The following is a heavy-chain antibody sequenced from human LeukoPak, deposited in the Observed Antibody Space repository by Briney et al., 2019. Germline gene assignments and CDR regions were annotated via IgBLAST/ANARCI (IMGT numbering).Heavy chain of an antibody. CDR1: GYTFTSYS. V-gene: IGHV1-46*01. J-gene: IGHJ4*02. D-gene: IGHD6-13*01. CDR3: GRDSVAASPDY. Sequence: ASVKVSCKASGYTFTSYSIHWVRQAPGQGLEWMGIINPSGASASYAQKFQGRVTMTRDMSTGTVYLELSSLRSDDTAIYYCGRDSVAASPDYWGQGTLVTVSS. CDR2: INPSGASA.